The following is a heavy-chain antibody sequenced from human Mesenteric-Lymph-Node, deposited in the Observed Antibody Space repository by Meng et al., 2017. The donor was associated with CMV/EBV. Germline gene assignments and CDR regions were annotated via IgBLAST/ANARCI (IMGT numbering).Heavy chain of an antibody. Sequence: SCKASGYTFTSYGISWVRQAPGQGLEWMGWISAYNGNTRYAQKFQDRVTMTTDTSTTTAYMELRSLGSDDTAVYYCARDGALGYFQHWGQGTLVTVSS. CDR1: GYTFTSYG. J-gene: IGHJ1*01. D-gene: IGHD1-26*01. V-gene: IGHV1-18*01. CDR2: ISAYNGNT. CDR3: ARDGALGYFQH.